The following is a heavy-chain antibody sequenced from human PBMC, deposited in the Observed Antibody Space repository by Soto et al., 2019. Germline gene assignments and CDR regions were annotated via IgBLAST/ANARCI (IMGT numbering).Heavy chain of an antibody. V-gene: IGHV1-69*01. D-gene: IGHD6-13*01. CDR1: GGTFSRYA. CDR3: ARGGALYSISWQPVDYYYGLDV. J-gene: IGHJ6*02. Sequence: QVELVQAGAEAKKPGSSVKVSCKASGGTFSRYALSWVRQAPGRGLEWMGGIIPILGIANYAQKFQGKVRITADESTSTAYMELSSLRSEDTAVYYCARGGALYSISWQPVDYYYGLDVWGQGTTVTVSS. CDR2: IIPILGIA.